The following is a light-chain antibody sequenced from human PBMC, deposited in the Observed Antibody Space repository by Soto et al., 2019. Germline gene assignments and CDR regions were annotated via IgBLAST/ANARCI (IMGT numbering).Light chain of an antibody. CDR3: QHYKSFPLT. J-gene: IGKJ4*01. CDR2: KAS. CDR1: QSLSTR. Sequence: CWASQSLSTRLACYQQKPGQAPKLLIYKASTLASGVPSRFSGSGSGTDFTLTICSLQPEDFAAYFCQHYKSFPLTFGGGTKVDIK. V-gene: IGKV1-5*03.